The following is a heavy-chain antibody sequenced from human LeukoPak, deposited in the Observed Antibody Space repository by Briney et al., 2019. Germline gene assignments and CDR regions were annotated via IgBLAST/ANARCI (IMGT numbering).Heavy chain of an antibody. CDR1: EFTFSQAW. CDR2: IKSKTDGETT. D-gene: IGHD2-15*01. Sequence: GGSLRLSCTASEFTFSQAWMTWVRQAPGKGLEWVGRIKSKTDGETTDYAAPVKGRFTISREDSENTLYLQMNSLKIEDTAVYYCTTAEDVVVTDAFDIWGQGTKVTVSS. V-gene: IGHV3-15*01. CDR3: TTAEDVVVTDAFDI. J-gene: IGHJ3*02.